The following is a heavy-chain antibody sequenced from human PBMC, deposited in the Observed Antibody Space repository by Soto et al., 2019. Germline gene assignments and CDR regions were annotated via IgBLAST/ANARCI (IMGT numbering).Heavy chain of an antibody. D-gene: IGHD3-22*01. Sequence: QITLKESGPTLVKPTQTLTLTCTFSGFSLSTSGVAVGWIRQPPGKALEWLALIYWDDDKRYSPSLKSRLTIPXXPXQXXVVLTLTNMDPVDTATYYCAHLPDRSGYVVAYFQHWGQGTLVTVSS. CDR1: GFSLSTSGVA. J-gene: IGHJ1*01. CDR3: AHLPDRSGYVVAYFQH. CDR2: IYWDDDK. V-gene: IGHV2-5*02.